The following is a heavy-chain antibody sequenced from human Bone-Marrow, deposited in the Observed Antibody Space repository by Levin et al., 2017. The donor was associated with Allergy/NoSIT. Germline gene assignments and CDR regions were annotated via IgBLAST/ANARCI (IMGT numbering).Heavy chain of an antibody. V-gene: IGHV3-21*01. CDR2: ISPNSDFI. CDR1: GFTLSSYN. CDR3: VRLAYSAYERTGGLDL. Sequence: GGSLRLSCTASGFTLSSYNMDWVRQTPGKGLEWVSSISPNSDFIYYAGSLGGRFTISRDNAKNSLFLEMYSLRPEDTAIYYCVRLAYSAYERTGGLDLWGQGTLATVSS. D-gene: IGHD5-12*01. J-gene: IGHJ4*02.